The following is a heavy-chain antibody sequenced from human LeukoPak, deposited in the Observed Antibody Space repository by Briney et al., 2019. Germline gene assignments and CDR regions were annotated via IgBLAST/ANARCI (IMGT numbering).Heavy chain of an antibody. Sequence: PSETLSLTCSVSGYSISSGYYWDWIRQPPGKGLEWIASIYHSGKSYYNPSLESRVTISVDTSKNQISLKLRSVTAADTAVYYCARGRADYDSSGYYYLPHYYYYYMDVWGKGTTVTVSS. CDR1: GYSISSGYY. J-gene: IGHJ6*03. CDR2: IYHSGKS. CDR3: ARGRADYDSSGYYYLPHYYYYYMDV. D-gene: IGHD3-22*01. V-gene: IGHV4-38-2*02.